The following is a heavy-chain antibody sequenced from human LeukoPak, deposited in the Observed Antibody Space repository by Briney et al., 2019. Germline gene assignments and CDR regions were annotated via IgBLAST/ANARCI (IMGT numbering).Heavy chain of an antibody. CDR3: ARGGGGMTVALFDQ. Sequence: GGSLRLSCAASGFTFSRYDMHWVRQATGKGLEWVSAIGTAGDTYYPGSVKGRFTISRENAKNSLYLQMNSLRAGDTAVYYCARGGGGMTVALFDQWGQGTPVTVSS. J-gene: IGHJ4*02. CDR2: IGTAGDT. D-gene: IGHD6-19*01. CDR1: GFTFSRYD. V-gene: IGHV3-13*01.